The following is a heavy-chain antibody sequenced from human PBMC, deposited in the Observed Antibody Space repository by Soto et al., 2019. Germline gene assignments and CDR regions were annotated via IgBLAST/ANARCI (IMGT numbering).Heavy chain of an antibody. J-gene: IGHJ5*02. D-gene: IGHD2-2*01. CDR2: ISGSGGST. V-gene: IGHV3-23*01. CDR1: GFTFSSYA. CDR3: ARVREYCSSTSCYHWFDP. Sequence: GGSLRLSCAASGFTFSSYAMSWVRQAPGKGLEWVSAISGSGGSTYYADSVKGRFTISRDNAKNSLYLQMNSLRAEDTVVYYCARVREYCSSTSCYHWFDPWGQGTLVTVSS.